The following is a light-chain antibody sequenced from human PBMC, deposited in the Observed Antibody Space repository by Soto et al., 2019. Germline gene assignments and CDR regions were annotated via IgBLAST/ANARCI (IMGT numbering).Light chain of an antibody. CDR3: QQSYRTPLT. V-gene: IGKV1-39*01. Sequence: DIQMTQSPSSLSASVGDRVTITCRASQHISRYLNWYQQKPGKAPKLLIYAASILQSGVPSRFSDSGSGTDFALTISSLESEDFATYYCQQSYRTPLTFAGGTKVDFK. CDR1: QHISRY. J-gene: IGKJ4*01. CDR2: AAS.